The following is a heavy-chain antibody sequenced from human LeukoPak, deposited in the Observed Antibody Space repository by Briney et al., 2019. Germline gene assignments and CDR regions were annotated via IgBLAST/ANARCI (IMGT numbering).Heavy chain of an antibody. J-gene: IGHJ4*02. Sequence: GGSLRLSCAVSGFTFSSFYIHWVRQAPGKGLEYVSAISPSGDSTFYTNSVKGRFTISRDNSKNTLFLQMGSPTAEDMAVYYCARGLYYGSGQYYFDYWGQGTLVTVSS. CDR3: ARGLYYGSGQYYFDY. CDR1: GFTFSSFY. D-gene: IGHD3-10*01. CDR2: ISPSGDST. V-gene: IGHV3-64*01.